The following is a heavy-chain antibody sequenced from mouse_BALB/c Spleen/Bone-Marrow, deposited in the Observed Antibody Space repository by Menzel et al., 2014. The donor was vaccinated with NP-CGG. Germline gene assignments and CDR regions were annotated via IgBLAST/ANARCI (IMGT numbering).Heavy chain of an antibody. CDR3: ARGWFAY. V-gene: IGHV5-17*02. CDR1: GFTFSSFG. Sequence: EVKVVESGGGLVQPGGSRKLSCAASGFTFSSFGMHWVRQAPEKGLEWVAYTSSGSSTIYYADTVKGRFTISRDNPKNTLFLQMTSLRSEDTAMYYCARGWFAYWGQGTLVTVSA. J-gene: IGHJ3*01. CDR2: TSSGSSTI.